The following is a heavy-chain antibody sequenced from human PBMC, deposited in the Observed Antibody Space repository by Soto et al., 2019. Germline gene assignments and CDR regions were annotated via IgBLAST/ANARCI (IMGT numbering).Heavy chain of an antibody. D-gene: IGHD2-21*02. J-gene: IGHJ4*02. CDR1: GYTFTSLD. CDR3: GRVKGDPDY. Sequence: QVQLVQSGPEVKKPGASVKVSCKTSGYTFTSLDINWVRQAAGQGLEWMGWMNPNSGNTGSAQKFQGRVTMTRDTSISTAYMELRGLTSEDTAVYYCGRVKGDPDYLGQGTLVTVSS. V-gene: IGHV1-8*01. CDR2: MNPNSGNT.